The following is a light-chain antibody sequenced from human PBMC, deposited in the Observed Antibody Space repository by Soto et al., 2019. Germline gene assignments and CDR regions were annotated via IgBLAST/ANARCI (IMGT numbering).Light chain of an antibody. CDR1: SSDIGSYNF. V-gene: IGLV2-14*01. CDR2: DVS. J-gene: IGLJ1*01. Sequence: QSVLTQPASVSGSPGQSITISCTGTSSDIGSYNFVSWYQQHPGKAPKLMIYDVSSRPSAVSNRFSGSKSGNTASLTISGLQAEYVAYYGCNSYPHCSTLVFGTVTEVT. CDR3: NSYPHCSTLV.